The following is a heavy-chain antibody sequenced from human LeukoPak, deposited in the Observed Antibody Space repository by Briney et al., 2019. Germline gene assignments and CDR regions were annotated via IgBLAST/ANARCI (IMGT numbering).Heavy chain of an antibody. D-gene: IGHD3-22*01. CDR3: ANHYDSSGYSSFDY. V-gene: IGHV3-23*01. J-gene: IGHJ4*02. Sequence: AGGSLRLSCAASGFTFSSYAMSWVRQAPGKGLEWVSAISGSGGSTYYADSVKGRFTISRDNSKNTLYLQMNSLRAEDTAVYYCANHYDSSGYSSFDYWGQGILVTVSS. CDR2: ISGSGGST. CDR1: GFTFSSYA.